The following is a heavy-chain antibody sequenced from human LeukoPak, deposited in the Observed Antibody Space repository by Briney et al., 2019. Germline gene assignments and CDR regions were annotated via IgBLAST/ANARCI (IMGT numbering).Heavy chain of an antibody. V-gene: IGHV1-18*01. CDR1: GYTFTSYG. CDR3: ARDVGITVADSFDP. CDR2: ISINRGNT. D-gene: IGHD6-19*01. J-gene: IGHJ5*02. Sequence: GASVKVSCKASGYTFTSYGISWVRQAPGQGLEWMGWISINRGNTNYAQKFQGGVSMTTDTSTSTAYMELRGLRSDDTAMYYCARDVGITVADSFDPWGQGTLVTVSS.